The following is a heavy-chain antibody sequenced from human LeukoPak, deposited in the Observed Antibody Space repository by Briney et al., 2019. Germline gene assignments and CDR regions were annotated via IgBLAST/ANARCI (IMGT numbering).Heavy chain of an antibody. D-gene: IGHD6-13*01. Sequence: PSETLSLTCTVSGRSISSYYWSWIPRPPGKGLEWLGYIYYTGSSNYNPSLKSRVSISADTSKNQFSLKLSSVTAADTAVYYCERGPSAAVKYLDFWGQGTLVTVSS. CDR3: ERGPSAAVKYLDF. V-gene: IGHV4-59*01. CDR2: IYYTGSS. J-gene: IGHJ4*02. CDR1: GRSISSYY.